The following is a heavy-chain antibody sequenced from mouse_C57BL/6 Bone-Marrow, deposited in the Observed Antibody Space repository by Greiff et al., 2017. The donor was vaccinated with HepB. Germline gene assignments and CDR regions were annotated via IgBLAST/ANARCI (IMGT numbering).Heavy chain of an antibody. CDR3: ARSRSAHWYFYF. D-gene: IGHD6-1*01. CDR1: GFNIKDYY. V-gene: IGHV14-2*01. CDR2: IEPEDGET. Sequence: VQLKQSGAELVKPGASVKLSCTASGFNIKDYYMHWVKQRTEQGLEWIGRIEPEDGETKYAPKCQVKATITADTSSNTAYLHLSSLTSEDTAVYYCARSRSAHWYFYFWVTGTTVTVTA. J-gene: IGHJ1*03.